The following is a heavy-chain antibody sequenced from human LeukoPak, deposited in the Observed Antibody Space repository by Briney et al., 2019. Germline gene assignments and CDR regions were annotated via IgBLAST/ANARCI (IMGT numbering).Heavy chain of an antibody. V-gene: IGHV4-4*07. CDR1: GGSISSDY. Sequence: SETLSLTCTVSGGSISSDYWNWIRRPAGKGLEWIGRIYTSGSTNYNPSLKSRVTMSVDTSKNQFSLKLSSVTAADTAVYYCARRHSSSWFFDYWGQGTLVTVSS. CDR2: IYTSGST. D-gene: IGHD6-13*01. J-gene: IGHJ4*02. CDR3: ARRHSSSWFFDY.